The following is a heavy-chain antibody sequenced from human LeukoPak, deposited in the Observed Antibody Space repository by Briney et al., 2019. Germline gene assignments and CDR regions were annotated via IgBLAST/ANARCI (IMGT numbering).Heavy chain of an antibody. CDR3: ARGYSNDVRHFRLWFGLKDYFDY. CDR1: GYTFTRYA. CDR2: INAGNGNT. V-gene: IGHV1-3*01. Sequence: ASVNVSCKASGYTFTRYAMHWVRQAPGQRLEWMGWINAGNGNTKYSQKFQGRVTMTRDTSASTAYMELSSLRSEDTAVYYCARGYSNDVRHFRLWFGLKDYFDYWGQGTLVTVSS. J-gene: IGHJ4*02. D-gene: IGHD3-10*01.